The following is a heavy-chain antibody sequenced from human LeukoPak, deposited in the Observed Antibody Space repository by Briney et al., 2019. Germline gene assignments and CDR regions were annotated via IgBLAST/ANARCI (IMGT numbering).Heavy chain of an antibody. Sequence: SETLSLTCTVSGGSISSSGYYWGWIRQPPGKGLEWIGSIYYSGTTYYNPSLKSRVTISVDTSKSQFSLKLSSVTAADTAVYYCARDRKWLDYYFDYWGQGTLVTVSS. CDR2: IYYSGTT. CDR3: ARDRKWLDYYFDY. CDR1: GGSISSSGYY. D-gene: IGHD6-19*01. V-gene: IGHV4-39*07. J-gene: IGHJ4*02.